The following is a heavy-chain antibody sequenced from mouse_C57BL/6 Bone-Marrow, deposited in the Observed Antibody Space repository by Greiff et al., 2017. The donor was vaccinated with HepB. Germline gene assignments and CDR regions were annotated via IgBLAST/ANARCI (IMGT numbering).Heavy chain of an antibody. CDR2: IYPRSGNT. J-gene: IGHJ3*01. CDR1: GYTFTSYG. D-gene: IGHD1-1*01. CDR3: ARPLYYYGSSWFAY. Sequence: QVQLQQSGAELARPGASVKLSCKASGYTFTSYGISWVKQRTGQGLEWIGEIYPRSGNTYYNEKFKGKATLTADKSSSTAYMELRSLTSEDSAVYFCARPLYYYGSSWFAYWGQGTLVTVSA. V-gene: IGHV1-81*01.